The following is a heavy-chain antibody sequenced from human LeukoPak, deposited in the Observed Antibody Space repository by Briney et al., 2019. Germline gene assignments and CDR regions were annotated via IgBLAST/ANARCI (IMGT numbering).Heavy chain of an antibody. D-gene: IGHD1-1*01. Sequence: GGSLRLSCAASGFTFSSYAMSWVRQAPGKGLEWVSAISGSGGSTYYADSVKGRFTISRDNSKSTQYLQMNNLRAEDTAWYYCARGIQLTLAAHAFDIWGPGTMVTVSS. CDR2: ISGSGGST. CDR3: ARGIQLTLAAHAFDI. V-gene: IGHV3-23*01. CDR1: GFTFSSYA. J-gene: IGHJ3*02.